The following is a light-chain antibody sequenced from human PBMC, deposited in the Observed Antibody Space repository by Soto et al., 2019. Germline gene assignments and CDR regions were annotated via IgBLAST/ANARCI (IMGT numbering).Light chain of an antibody. Sequence: QSVLTQPPSASGTPGQRVTISCSGSRASIGSNTVTWYQHLPGAAPKLLIFRNDQRPLGVPDRFSGSKSGTSASLAISGLQSEDEADYYCATWDDSLSGWVFGGGTKVTVL. CDR1: RASIGSNT. V-gene: IGLV1-44*01. CDR3: ATWDDSLSGWV. CDR2: RND. J-gene: IGLJ3*02.